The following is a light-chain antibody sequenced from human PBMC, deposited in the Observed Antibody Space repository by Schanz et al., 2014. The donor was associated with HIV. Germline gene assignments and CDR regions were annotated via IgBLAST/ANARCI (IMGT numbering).Light chain of an antibody. V-gene: IGLV2-14*03. Sequence: QSALTQPASMSGSPGQSISISCTGTSGDVGSYNYVSWYQQHPGKAPKLMIYDVSNRPSGVSSRFSGSKSGNTASLTISGLQAEDEADYYCCSYTTTSTYVFGAGTKVTVL. CDR2: DVS. CDR3: CSYTTTSTYV. CDR1: SGDVGSYNY. J-gene: IGLJ1*01.